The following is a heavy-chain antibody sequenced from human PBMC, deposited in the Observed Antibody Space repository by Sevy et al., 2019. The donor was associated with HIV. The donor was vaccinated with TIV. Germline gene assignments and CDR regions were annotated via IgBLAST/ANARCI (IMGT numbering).Heavy chain of an antibody. V-gene: IGHV4-59*01. CDR1: GGSISSYY. CDR3: ARSYYDFWSDYWGMDV. CDR2: IYYSGST. Sequence: SETLSLTCTVSGGSISSYYWRWIRQPPGKGLEWIGYIYYSGSTNYNPSLKSRVTISVDTSKNQFSLKLSSVTAADTAVYYCARSYYDFWSDYWGMDVWGQGTTVTVSS. J-gene: IGHJ6*02. D-gene: IGHD3-3*01.